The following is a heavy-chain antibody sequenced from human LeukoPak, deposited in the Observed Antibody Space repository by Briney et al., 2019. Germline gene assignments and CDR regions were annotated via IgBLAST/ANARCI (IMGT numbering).Heavy chain of an antibody. Sequence: GGSLRLSCAASGFTVSSNYMSWVRQAPGKGLEWVSAISGSGGSTYYADSVKGRFTISRDNSKNTLYLQMNSLRAEDTAVYYCAKDRFIAAAGTGDYFDYWGQGTLVTVSS. J-gene: IGHJ4*02. V-gene: IGHV3-23*01. CDR2: ISGSGGST. D-gene: IGHD6-13*01. CDR3: AKDRFIAAAGTGDYFDY. CDR1: GFTVSSNY.